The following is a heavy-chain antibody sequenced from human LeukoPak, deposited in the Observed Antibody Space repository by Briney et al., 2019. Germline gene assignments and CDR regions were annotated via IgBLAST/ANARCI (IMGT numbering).Heavy chain of an antibody. D-gene: IGHD6-13*01. J-gene: IGHJ6*02. CDR2: INPNSGGT. CDR3: ARAGLALSSGYSSSWYAVDYYYYGMDV. V-gene: IGHV1-2*02. CDR1: GYTSTGYY. Sequence: GASVKVSCKASGYTSTGYYMHWVRQAPGQGLEWMGWINPNSGGTNYAQKFQGRVTMTRDTSISTAYMELSRLRSDDTAVYYCARAGLALSSGYSSSWYAVDYYYYGMDVWGQGTTVTVSS.